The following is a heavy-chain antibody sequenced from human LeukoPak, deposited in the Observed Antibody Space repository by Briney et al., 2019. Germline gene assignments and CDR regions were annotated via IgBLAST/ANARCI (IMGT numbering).Heavy chain of an antibody. V-gene: IGHV3-33*03. D-gene: IGHD4-23*01. Sequence: PRGSLRLSCEASGFTFSSYGIHWVRQAPGKGLEWVAVIWFDGTENYYGDSVQGRFTISRSNSNNTVHLQMTRLRADDTAVYYCAKVGEFETFGGNSDWYFDLWGRGTLVTVSS. CDR1: GFTFSSYG. CDR2: IWFDGTEN. J-gene: IGHJ2*01. CDR3: AKVGEFETFGGNSDWYFDL.